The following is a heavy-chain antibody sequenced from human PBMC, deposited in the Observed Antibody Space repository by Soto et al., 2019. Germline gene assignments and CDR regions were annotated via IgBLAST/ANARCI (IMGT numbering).Heavy chain of an antibody. CDR1: GFTFSSYA. Sequence: EVQVLESGGGLGQPGGSLRLSCAASGFTFSSYAMSWVRQTPGQGLEWVSAISAGGVSTNYADSVKGRFTISRDDSKNTLNLQMNSLRVEDTAVYYCAKGRESSGAYRPFDYWGQGTLVTVSS. J-gene: IGHJ4*02. D-gene: IGHD2-15*01. CDR2: ISAGGVST. CDR3: AKGRESSGAYRPFDY. V-gene: IGHV3-23*01.